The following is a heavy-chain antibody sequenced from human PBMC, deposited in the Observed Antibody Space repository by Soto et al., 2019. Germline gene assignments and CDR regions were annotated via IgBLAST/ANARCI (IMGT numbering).Heavy chain of an antibody. CDR3: ARDALSSSWVNNWFDP. D-gene: IGHD6-13*01. CDR2: INTSGGST. CDR1: GYTFTSYY. Sequence: QVQLVQSGAEVKKPGASVKVSCKASGYTFTSYYMHWVRQAPGQGLEWMGIINTSGGSTSYAQKFQGRVTMTRDTSTSTVYMELSSLRSEDTAVYYCARDALSSSWVNNWFDPWGQGTLVTVSS. J-gene: IGHJ5*02. V-gene: IGHV1-46*01.